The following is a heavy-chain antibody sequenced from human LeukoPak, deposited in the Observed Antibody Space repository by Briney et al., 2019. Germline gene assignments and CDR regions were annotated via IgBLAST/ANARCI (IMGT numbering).Heavy chain of an antibody. D-gene: IGHD2-15*01. J-gene: IGHJ4*02. V-gene: IGHV3-7*01. CDR1: GLTFSRYW. Sequence: GGSLRLSCTVSGLTFSRYWMGWVRQAPGKGLEWVANIKEDGSEKYYVDSVKGRFTISRDNAKNSLYLQMNSLRAEDTAVYYCARSELSPSDFDYWGQGTLVTVSS. CDR3: ARSELSPSDFDY. CDR2: IKEDGSEK.